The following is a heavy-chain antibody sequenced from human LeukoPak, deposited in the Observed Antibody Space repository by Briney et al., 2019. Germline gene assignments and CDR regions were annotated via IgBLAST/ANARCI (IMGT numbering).Heavy chain of an antibody. Sequence: SETLSLTCTVSGGSISSYYWSWIRQPPGKGLEWIGYIYYSGSTNYNPSLKSRVTISVDTSKTQFSLKLSSVTAADTAVYYCARTTLYSYYMDVWGKGTTVTISS. CDR3: ARTTLYSYYMDV. D-gene: IGHD4-17*01. J-gene: IGHJ6*03. CDR2: IYYSGST. V-gene: IGHV4-59*01. CDR1: GGSISSYY.